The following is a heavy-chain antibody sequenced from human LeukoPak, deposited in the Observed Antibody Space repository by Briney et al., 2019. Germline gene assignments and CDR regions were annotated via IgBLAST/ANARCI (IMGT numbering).Heavy chain of an antibody. J-gene: IGHJ4*02. Sequence: ASVKVSCKASGGTFSSYVISWVRQAPGQGLEWMGRIIPAFHTTVFAQRFQGRVTMTTDESTSAAYLDLSSLTFDDTAVYYCARSGSKSWGYFESWGQGTLVTVSS. D-gene: IGHD1-26*01. CDR1: GGTFSSYV. CDR2: IIPAFHTT. CDR3: ARSGSKSWGYFES. V-gene: IGHV1-69*05.